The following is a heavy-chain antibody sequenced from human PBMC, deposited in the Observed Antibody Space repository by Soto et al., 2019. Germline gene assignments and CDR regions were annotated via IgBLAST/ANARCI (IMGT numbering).Heavy chain of an antibody. CDR3: ARLPHPNPTLFGLDV. CDR1: GGSINSWVHF. D-gene: IGHD3-9*01. V-gene: IGHV4-31*03. J-gene: IGHJ6*01. CDR2: IYYSDSIPYSGTP. Sequence: QVQLQESGPGLVKPSQTLSLTCTVSGGSINSWVHFWSWIRQRPGKGLEWIGYIYYSDSIPYSGTPYYRPSLKSRVTISVDTSKNQVYLRLSSLTAAATAVDYCARLPHPNPTLFGLDVCGQGTT.